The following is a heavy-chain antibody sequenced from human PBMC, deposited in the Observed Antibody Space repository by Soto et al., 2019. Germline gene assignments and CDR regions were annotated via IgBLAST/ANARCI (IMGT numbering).Heavy chain of an antibody. CDR1: GFTFSSYA. Sequence: EVQLLESGGGLVQPGGSLRLSCAASGFTFSSYAMSWVRQAPGKGLEWVSAISGSGGSTYYADSVKGRFTISRDNSKNTLYLQMNGLRAEVTALYYCAKSATARDYYYGMDVWGQGTTVTVSS. J-gene: IGHJ6*02. V-gene: IGHV3-23*01. CDR3: AKSATARDYYYGMDV. D-gene: IGHD5-18*01. CDR2: ISGSGGST.